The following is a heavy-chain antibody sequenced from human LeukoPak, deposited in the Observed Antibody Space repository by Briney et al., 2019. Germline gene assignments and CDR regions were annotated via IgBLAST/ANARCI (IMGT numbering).Heavy chain of an antibody. Sequence: SETLSLTCTVSGGSISSGGYYWSWIRQHPGKGLEWIGYIYYSGSTNYNPSLKSRVTISVDTSKNQFSLKLSSVTAADTAVYYCARAQRGTYYYYGMGVWGQGTTVTVSS. J-gene: IGHJ6*02. D-gene: IGHD3-16*01. CDR3: ARAQRGTYYYYGMGV. CDR1: GGSISSGGYY. CDR2: IYYSGST. V-gene: IGHV4-61*08.